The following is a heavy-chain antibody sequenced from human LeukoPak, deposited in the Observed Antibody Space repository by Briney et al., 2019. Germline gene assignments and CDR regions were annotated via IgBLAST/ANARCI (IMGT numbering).Heavy chain of an antibody. CDR1: GFTFSRSW. V-gene: IGHV3-21*01. CDR3: ARDPGYSYGHDY. CDR2: ISSSSSYI. J-gene: IGHJ4*02. Sequence: GGSLRLSCAASGFTFSRSWMNWVRQAPGKGLEWVSSISSSSSYIYYADSVKGRFTISRDNAKNSLYLQMNSLRAEDTAVYYCARDPGYSYGHDYWGQGTLVTVSS. D-gene: IGHD5-18*01.